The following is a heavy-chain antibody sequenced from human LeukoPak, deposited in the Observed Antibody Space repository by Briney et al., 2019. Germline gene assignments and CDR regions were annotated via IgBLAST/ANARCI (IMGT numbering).Heavy chain of an antibody. V-gene: IGHV1-8*02. CDR2: INPNSGNT. CDR3: ARQVRLGSRAIDY. Sequence: ASVKVSCKASGYTFTGYYMHWVRQAPGQGLEWMGWINPNSGNTGYAQKFQGRVTMTRNTSISTAYMELSSLRSEDTAVYYCARQVRLGSRAIDYWGQGTLVTVSS. CDR1: GYTFTGYY. D-gene: IGHD6-13*01. J-gene: IGHJ4*02.